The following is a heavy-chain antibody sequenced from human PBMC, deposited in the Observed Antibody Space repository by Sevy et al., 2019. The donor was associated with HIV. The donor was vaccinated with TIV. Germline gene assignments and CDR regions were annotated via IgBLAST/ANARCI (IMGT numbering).Heavy chain of an antibody. CDR3: ARMGGLTDNGMDV. V-gene: IGHV3-21*01. Sequence: GGSLRLSCAASGCTFSSYSMNWVRQAPGKGLEWVSSICTINNYIYYADSMKGRFTISSDNAKNSLFLQMNSLRAEDTAVSYCARMGGLTDNGMDVWRQGTTVTVSS. CDR1: GCTFSSYS. CDR2: ICTINNYI. D-gene: IGHD6-25*01. J-gene: IGHJ6*02.